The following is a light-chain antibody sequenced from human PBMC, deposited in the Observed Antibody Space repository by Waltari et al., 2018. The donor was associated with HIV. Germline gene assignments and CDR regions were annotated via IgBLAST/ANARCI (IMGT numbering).Light chain of an antibody. CDR3: ASWDSSLSVL. J-gene: IGLJ2*01. CDR1: ISNLGNNY. V-gene: IGLV1-51*02. Sequence: QSVLTQPPSVSAAPGQKVTISCSGSISNLGNNYVSCYQHLPGTPPKLLIYGDDKRYPGIPDRISASKSGTSATLAITGLQTGDEADYYCASWDSSLSVLFGGGTKLAVL. CDR2: GDD.